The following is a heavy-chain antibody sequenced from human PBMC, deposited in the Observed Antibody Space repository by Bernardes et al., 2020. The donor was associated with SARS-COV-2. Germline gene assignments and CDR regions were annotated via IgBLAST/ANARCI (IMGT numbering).Heavy chain of an antibody. D-gene: IGHD3-10*01. Sequence: GGSLRLSCAASGFTFDDYAMHWVRQAPGKGLEWVSGISWNSGSIGYADSVKGRFTISRDNAKNSLYLQMNSLRAEDTALYYCAKLGVWFGEPHSYYGMDVWGQGTTVTVSS. V-gene: IGHV3-9*01. CDR1: GFTFDDYA. CDR2: ISWNSGSI. J-gene: IGHJ6*02. CDR3: AKLGVWFGEPHSYYGMDV.